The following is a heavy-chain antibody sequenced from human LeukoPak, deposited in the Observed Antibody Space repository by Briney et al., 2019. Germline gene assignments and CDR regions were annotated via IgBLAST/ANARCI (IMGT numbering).Heavy chain of an antibody. CDR3: ARAPFCGDDCYSRAFDI. D-gene: IGHD2-21*02. CDR1: GGTFSSYT. V-gene: IGHV1-69*13. CDR2: IIPIFGTA. J-gene: IGHJ3*02. Sequence: ASVKVSCKASGGTFSSYTISWARQAPGQGLEWMGGIIPIFGTANYAQKFQGRVTITADESTSTAYMELSSLSSEDTAVYYCARAPFCGDDCYSRAFDIWGQGTMVTVSS.